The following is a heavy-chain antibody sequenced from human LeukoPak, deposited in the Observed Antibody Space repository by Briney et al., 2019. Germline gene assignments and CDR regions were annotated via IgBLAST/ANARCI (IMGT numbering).Heavy chain of an antibody. CDR1: GGSFSGYY. CDR2: INHSGST. V-gene: IGHV4-34*01. CDR3: ARQRNWFDP. J-gene: IGHJ5*02. Sequence: SETPSLTCAVYGGSFSGYYWSWIRQPPGKGLEWIGEINHSGSTNYNPSLKSRVTISVDTSKNQFSLKLSSVTAADTAVYYCARQRNWFDPWGQGTLVTVSS.